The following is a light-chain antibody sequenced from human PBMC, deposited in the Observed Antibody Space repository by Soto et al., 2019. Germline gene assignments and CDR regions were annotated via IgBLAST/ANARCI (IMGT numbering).Light chain of an antibody. CDR3: QHYYNGPRT. Sequence: EIVMTQSPATLSVSPGERATLSCRASQSVSSYLAWYQQKPGQAPRLLIYGASTRATGIPARFSGSGSGTEFTLTISSLQSEDFAVYYCQHYYNGPRTFRQGTKV. CDR1: QSVSSY. V-gene: IGKV3-15*01. CDR2: GAS. J-gene: IGKJ1*01.